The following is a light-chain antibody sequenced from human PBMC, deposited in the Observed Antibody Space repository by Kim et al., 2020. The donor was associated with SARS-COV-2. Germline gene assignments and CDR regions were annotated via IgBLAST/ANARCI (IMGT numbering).Light chain of an antibody. CDR2: KTS. J-gene: IGKJ1*01. Sequence: ASVGDIVIITCRASQNVNIWLAWYQQKPGQVPKLLIHKTSGLQRGVPSRFSGGGSGTDFTLTIRSLQPDDFATYYCQQYHTHSTFGQGTKVDIK. V-gene: IGKV1-5*03. CDR3: QQYHTHST. CDR1: QNVNIW.